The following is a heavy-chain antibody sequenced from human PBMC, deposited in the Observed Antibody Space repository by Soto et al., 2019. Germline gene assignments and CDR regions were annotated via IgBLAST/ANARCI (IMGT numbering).Heavy chain of an antibody. D-gene: IGHD6-13*01. V-gene: IGHV3-11*05. CDR1: VFTFSDYY. Sequence: QVQLVESGGGLVKPGGSLRLSCAVCVFTFSDYYRTWIRQAPGKGLEWVSYISSSTSHTNYADSVKGRFTISRDNAKNSLFLQMNSLRAEYTAVYYCARGRGAAADYFDFWGQGTLVTVSS. J-gene: IGHJ4*02. CDR2: ISSSTSHT. CDR3: ARGRGAAADYFDF.